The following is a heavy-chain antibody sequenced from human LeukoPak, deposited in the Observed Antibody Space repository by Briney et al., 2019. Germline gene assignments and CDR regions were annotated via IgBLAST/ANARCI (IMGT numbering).Heavy chain of an antibody. D-gene: IGHD3-10*01. V-gene: IGHV1-8*01. CDR1: RYTFTSYD. CDR3: ARGRSRGVDYFDY. J-gene: IGHJ4*02. Sequence: EASVKVSCNASRYTFTSYDINWVGQATGQGLEWMGWMNPSSGNTGYAQKFQGRVTMTRNTSISTAYMELSSLRSEDTAVYYCARGRSRGVDYFDYWGQGTLVTVSS. CDR2: MNPSSGNT.